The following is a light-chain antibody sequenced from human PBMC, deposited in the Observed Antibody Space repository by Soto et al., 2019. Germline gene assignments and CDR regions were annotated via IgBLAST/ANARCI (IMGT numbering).Light chain of an antibody. CDR2: GAS. CDR1: QSLSSTY. V-gene: IGKV3-20*01. CDR3: QQYGSSPPIT. J-gene: IGKJ4*01. Sequence: EVVLTQSPGTLSLSPGERATLSCRASQSLSSTYFAWYQQKPGQAPRLLIYGASIRPTGIPDRFSGSGSGTGFTLTISRLEPEDFAVYYCQQYGSSPPITFGGGTTVEIK.